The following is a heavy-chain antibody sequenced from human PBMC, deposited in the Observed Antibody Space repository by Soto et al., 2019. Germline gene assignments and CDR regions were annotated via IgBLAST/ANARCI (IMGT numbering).Heavy chain of an antibody. CDR3: AKDLYVVDYYYYYYMDV. V-gene: IGHV4-59*01. CDR1: GGSISSYY. Sequence: SGTLSLTCTVSGGSISSYYWSWIRQPPGKGLEWIGSIYYSGSTNYNPSPDSRVTISVDTAKNQFSLKLSSVTAAETAVYYCAKDLYVVDYYYYYYMDVWGKGTTVTVSS. D-gene: IGHD3-10*02. CDR2: IYYSGST. J-gene: IGHJ6*03.